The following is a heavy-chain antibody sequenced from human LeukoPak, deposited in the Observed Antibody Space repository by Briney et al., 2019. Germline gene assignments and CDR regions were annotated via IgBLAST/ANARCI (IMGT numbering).Heavy chain of an antibody. D-gene: IGHD3-16*02. V-gene: IGHV1-24*01. CDR3: ATIYYDYVWGSYRRNWFDP. CDR1: GYTLTELS. J-gene: IGHJ5*02. CDR2: FDPEDGET. Sequence: ASVKVSCKVSGYTLTELSMHWVRQAPGKGLEWMGGFDPEDGETIYAQKFQGRVTMTEDTSTDTAYMVLSSLRSEDTAVYYCATIYYDYVWGSYRRNWFDPWGQGTLVTVSS.